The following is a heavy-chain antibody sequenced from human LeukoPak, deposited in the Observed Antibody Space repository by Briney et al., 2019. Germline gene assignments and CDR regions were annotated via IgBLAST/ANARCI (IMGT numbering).Heavy chain of an antibody. J-gene: IGHJ4*02. V-gene: IGHV3-11*01. CDR2: ISNSGSTV. D-gene: IGHD5-18*01. Sequence: GGSLRLSCAASGFTFSDYYMTWLRQAPGKGLEWLSYISNSGSTVFYADSVKGRFTVSRDNAKRSLYLQIGSLRDDDTAVYYCASSYTYGCFYYWGQGTLVTVSS. CDR3: ASSYTYGCFYY. CDR1: GFTFSDYY.